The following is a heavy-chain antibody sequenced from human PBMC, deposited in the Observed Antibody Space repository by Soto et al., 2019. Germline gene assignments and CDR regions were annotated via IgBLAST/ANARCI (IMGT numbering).Heavy chain of an antibody. CDR3: ARDYYYDSSGYYSGPRYFDL. CDR1: GYTFTSYA. Sequence: QLVQSGAEVKKPGASVKVSCKASGYTFTSYAMHWVRQAPGQRLEWMGWINAGNGNTKYSQKFQGRVTITRDTSASTAYMELSSLRSEDTAVYYCARDYYYDSSGYYSGPRYFDLWGRGTLVTVSS. CDR2: INAGNGNT. J-gene: IGHJ2*01. D-gene: IGHD3-22*01. V-gene: IGHV1-3*01.